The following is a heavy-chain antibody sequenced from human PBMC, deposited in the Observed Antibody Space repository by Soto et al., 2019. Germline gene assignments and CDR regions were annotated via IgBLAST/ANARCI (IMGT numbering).Heavy chain of an antibody. D-gene: IGHD3-22*01. J-gene: IGHJ3*02. CDR1: GGTFSSYA. Sequence: QVQLVQSGAEVKKPGSSVKVSCKASGGTFSSYAISWVRQAPGQGLEWMGGIIPIFGTANYAQKFQGRVTITADESTSTAYMELSSLRSEDTAVYYCARSPVPYYYDRSAFDIWGQGTMVTVSS. V-gene: IGHV1-69*01. CDR3: ARSPVPYYYDRSAFDI. CDR2: IIPIFGTA.